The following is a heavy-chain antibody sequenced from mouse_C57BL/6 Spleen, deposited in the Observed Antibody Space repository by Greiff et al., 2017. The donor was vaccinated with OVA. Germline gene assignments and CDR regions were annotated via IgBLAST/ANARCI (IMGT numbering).Heavy chain of an antibody. Sequence: VKLVESGPELVKPGASVKISCKASGYAFSSSWMNWVKQRPGKGLEWIGRIYPGDGDTNYNGKFKGKATLTADKSSSTAYMQLSSLTSEDSAVYFCARDGVDGNYVSSFDYWGQGTTLTVSS. V-gene: IGHV1-82*01. CDR3: ARDGVDGNYVSSFDY. D-gene: IGHD2-1*01. J-gene: IGHJ2*01. CDR2: IYPGDGDT. CDR1: GYAFSSSW.